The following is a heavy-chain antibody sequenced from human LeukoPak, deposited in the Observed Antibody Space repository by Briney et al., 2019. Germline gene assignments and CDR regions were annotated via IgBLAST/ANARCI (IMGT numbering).Heavy chain of an antibody. CDR2: IDPRDSYT. Sequence: GEPLKISCKASGYSFTNYWISWVRQMPGKGLEWMGRIDPRDSYTKYSPSFEGHVTISVDKSISTAFLQWSSLKASDSAIYFCATGASKVTTDFANYWGQGTQVAVSS. D-gene: IGHD4-17*01. CDR1: GYSFTNYW. V-gene: IGHV5-10-1*01. J-gene: IGHJ4*02. CDR3: ATGASKVTTDFANY.